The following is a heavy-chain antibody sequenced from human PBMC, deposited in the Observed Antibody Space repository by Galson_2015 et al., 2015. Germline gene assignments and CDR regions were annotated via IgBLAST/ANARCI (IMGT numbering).Heavy chain of an antibody. V-gene: IGHV1-69*08. CDR2: VIPLLAKT. D-gene: IGHD5-18*01. CDR1: GDSLRSYT. J-gene: IGHJ4*02. Sequence: SVKVSCKASGDSLRSYTINWVRRAPGQGLEWMGNVIPLLAKTNHAQRFLGRLQITADKSTQTSFMELTGQTSDDTAVYYCARGLGYSYGFSLSSWGQGTLVTVSS. CDR3: ARGLGYSYGFSLSS.